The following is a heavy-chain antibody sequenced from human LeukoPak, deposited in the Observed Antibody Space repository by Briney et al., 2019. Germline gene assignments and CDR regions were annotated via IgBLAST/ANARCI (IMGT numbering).Heavy chain of an antibody. CDR2: INPNSGDT. CDR1: GYTFTGYY. J-gene: IGHJ4*02. Sequence: ASVKVSCKASGYTFTGYYVYWVRQAPGQGLEWMGWINPNSGDTNYAQKFQGWVTMTRDTSISTAYMELSRLRSDDTAVYYCARSLYYYDSSGYNDYWGQGTLVTVSS. CDR3: ARSLYYYDSSGYNDY. D-gene: IGHD3-22*01. V-gene: IGHV1-2*04.